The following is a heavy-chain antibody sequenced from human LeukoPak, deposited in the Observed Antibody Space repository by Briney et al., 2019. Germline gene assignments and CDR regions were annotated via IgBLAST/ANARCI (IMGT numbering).Heavy chain of an antibody. CDR3: ARDGTTVTTTGVPVYNWFDP. CDR1: GDSISSGDYY. D-gene: IGHD4-11*01. Sequence: SETLSLTCTVSGDSISSGDYYWSWIRQPAGKGLEWIGRISSSGSTNYNPSLKSRVTISVDTSKNQFSLKLSSVTAADTAVYYCARDGTTVTTTGVPVYNWFDPWGQGTLVTVSS. CDR2: ISSSGST. V-gene: IGHV4-61*02. J-gene: IGHJ5*02.